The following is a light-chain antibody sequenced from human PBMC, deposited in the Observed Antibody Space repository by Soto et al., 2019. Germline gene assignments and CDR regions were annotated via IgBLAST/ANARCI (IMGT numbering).Light chain of an antibody. CDR1: QSISSY. CDR2: AAT. CDR3: QHYQRYPPS. J-gene: IGKJ4*01. V-gene: IGKV1-16*01. Sequence: DIQMTQSPSSLSASVGDRVTITCRASQSISSYLNWYQQKPGKAPKSLIYAATNLQSGVPSRFSGSGGGTDFSLTISSLQHEDVETYYCQHYQRYPPSLGGGTKVDIK.